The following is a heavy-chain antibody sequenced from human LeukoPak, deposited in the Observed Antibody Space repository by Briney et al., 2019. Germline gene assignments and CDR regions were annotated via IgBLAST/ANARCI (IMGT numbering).Heavy chain of an antibody. CDR2: IYTRGST. D-gene: IGHD2-2*02. J-gene: IGHJ5*02. CDR3: ARVGMSCSSTSCYTSWFDP. Sequence: SETLSLTCTVSGGSITSYYWSWIRQPAGKGLEWIGRIYTRGSTKYSPSLKSRVTLSVDTSKNQFSLRLSSVTAADTAVYYCARVGMSCSSTSCYTSWFDPWGQGTLVTVSS. CDR1: GGSITSYY. V-gene: IGHV4-4*07.